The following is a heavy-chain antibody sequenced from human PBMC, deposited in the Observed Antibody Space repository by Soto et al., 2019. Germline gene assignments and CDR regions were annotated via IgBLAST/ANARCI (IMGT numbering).Heavy chain of an antibody. J-gene: IGHJ4*02. CDR3: AKVGRITMVRGTWGFDY. D-gene: IGHD3-10*01. V-gene: IGHV3-23*01. Sequence: GGSLRLSCAASGFTFSSYAMSWVRQAPGKGLEWVSAISGSGGSTYYADSVKGRFTISRDNSKNTLYLQMNSLRAEDTAVYYCAKVGRITMVRGTWGFDYWGQGTLVTVSS. CDR1: GFTFSSYA. CDR2: ISGSGGST.